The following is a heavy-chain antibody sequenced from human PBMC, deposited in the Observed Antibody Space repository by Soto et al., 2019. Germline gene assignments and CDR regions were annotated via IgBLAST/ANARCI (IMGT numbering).Heavy chain of an antibody. D-gene: IGHD6-6*01. V-gene: IGHV4-59*01. J-gene: IGHJ6*02. CDR2: IYYSGST. CDR3: ARDAAPGIAARLYYGMDV. CDR1: GGSISSYY. Sequence: SETLSLTCTVSGGSISSYYWSWIRQPPGKGLEWIGYIYYSGSTNYNPSLKSRVTISVDTSKNQFSLKLSSVTAADTAVYYCARDAAPGIAARLYYGMDVWGQGTTVTVSS.